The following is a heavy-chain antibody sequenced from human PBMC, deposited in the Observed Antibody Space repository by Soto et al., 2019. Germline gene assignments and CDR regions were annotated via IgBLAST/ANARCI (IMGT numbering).Heavy chain of an antibody. V-gene: IGHV3-53*01. J-gene: IGHJ6*02. D-gene: IGHD3-10*01. Sequence: ESLGRSCAASGFTFSSNYMSWVRQAPGKGLEWVSVIYSGGSTYYADSVKGRFTISRDNSKNTLYLQMNSLRAEDTAVYYCASPYGSGSHYYYYGMDVWGQGTTVTVSS. CDR3: ASPYGSGSHYYYYGMDV. CDR1: GFTFSSNY. CDR2: IYSGGST.